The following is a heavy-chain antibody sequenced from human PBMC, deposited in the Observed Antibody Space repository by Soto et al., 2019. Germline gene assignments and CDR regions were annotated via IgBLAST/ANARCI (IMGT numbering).Heavy chain of an antibody. CDR3: ARGPSGYLFDY. CDR1: GGSISSGGYY. V-gene: IGHV4-31*03. D-gene: IGHD3-22*01. CDR2: IYYSGST. Sequence: PSETLSLTCTVSGGSISSGGYYWSWIRQHPGKGLEWIGYIYYSGSTYYNPSLKSRVTISVDTSKNQFSLKLSSVTAADTAVYYCARGPSGYLFDYWGQGTLVTVSS. J-gene: IGHJ4*02.